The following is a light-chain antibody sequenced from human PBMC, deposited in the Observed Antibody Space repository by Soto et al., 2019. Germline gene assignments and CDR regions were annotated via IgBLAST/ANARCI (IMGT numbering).Light chain of an antibody. CDR3: RHYNRYSEG. V-gene: IGKV3-20*01. CDR1: QSIXNNY. Sequence: ISLTQSAFTLSLSPGERATLSCRASQSIXNNYLAWYWQKPGQAPSLLXYGASNRDTGIPDRFSGSGSRTAFTITIRRLEPADVAVYYCRHYNRYSEGFGQGTRWIS. J-gene: IGKJ1*01. CDR2: GAS.